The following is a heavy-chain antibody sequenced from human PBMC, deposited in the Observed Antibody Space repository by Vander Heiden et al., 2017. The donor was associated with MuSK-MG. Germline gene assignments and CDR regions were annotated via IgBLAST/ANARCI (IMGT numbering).Heavy chain of an antibody. V-gene: IGHV3-23*01. CDR1: GFTFSNYA. D-gene: IGHD5-18*01. J-gene: IGHJ4*02. Sequence: EVQLLESGGGLVQPGGSLRLSCEASGFTFSNYAMSWVRQSPAKGLEWLSTVNPSGHVTFYEDSVRGRLTISRDNSKNTLYLQMNSLSGEDTAIYYCAGDFWGSGYSYKDYCGLVTLGTMSS. CDR2: VNPSGHVT. CDR3: AGDFWGSGYSYKDY.